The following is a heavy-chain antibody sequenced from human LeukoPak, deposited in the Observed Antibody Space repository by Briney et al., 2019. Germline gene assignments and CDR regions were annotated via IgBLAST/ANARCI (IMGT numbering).Heavy chain of an antibody. V-gene: IGHV3-21*01. CDR2: ISSSSSYI. D-gene: IGHD6-19*01. CDR3: ARDCPLSGGIAVAGTDASDI. CDR1: GFTFSNYS. Sequence: GGSLRLSCAASGFTFSNYSMNWVRQAPGKGLEWVSSISSSSSYIYYADSVKGRFTISRDNAKNSLYLQMNSLRAEDTAVYYCARDCPLSGGIAVAGTDASDIWGQGTMVTVSS. J-gene: IGHJ3*02.